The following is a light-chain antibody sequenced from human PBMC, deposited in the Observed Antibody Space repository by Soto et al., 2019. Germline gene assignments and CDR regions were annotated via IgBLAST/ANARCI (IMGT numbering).Light chain of an antibody. V-gene: IGKV1-5*03. CDR2: KAS. J-gene: IGKJ4*01. CDR3: QQYNSYPLT. Sequence: DIQMTQSPSTLSAPVGDRVTITCRASRSISSCLAWYQQKPGKAPKLLIYKASSLESGVPSRFSGRGSGTEFTLTISSLQPDDFATYYCQQYNSYPLTFGGGTKVDIK. CDR1: RSISSC.